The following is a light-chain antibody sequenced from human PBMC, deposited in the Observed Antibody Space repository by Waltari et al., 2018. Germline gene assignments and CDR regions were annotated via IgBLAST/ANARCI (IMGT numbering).Light chain of an antibody. CDR2: ATS. V-gene: IGKV1-39*01. J-gene: IGKJ1*01. CDR3: QQTYSTPRT. Sequence: DIQMTQPPSSLSASEGDRVTITCRASQTISSHLNWYQQNPGKAPKLLIYATSTLQSVVPSRFSGTASGTDFTLTISSLQPEDFASYFCQQTYSTPRTFGQGTKVEIK. CDR1: QTISSH.